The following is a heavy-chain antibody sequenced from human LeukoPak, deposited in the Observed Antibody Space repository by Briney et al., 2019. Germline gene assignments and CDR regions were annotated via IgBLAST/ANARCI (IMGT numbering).Heavy chain of an antibody. CDR2: ISGSADTT. V-gene: IGHV3-23*01. J-gene: IGHJ4*02. CDR1: GYAFSNYP. Sequence: GGSLRLSCVASGYAFSNYPLTWVRQAPGKGLEWVSAISGSADTTDYADSVKGRFTISRDNSKNTLYLQMNNLRAEDTAVYYCAKRDSSGWVPTHYFDYWGQGALVTVSS. CDR3: AKRDSSGWVPTHYFDY. D-gene: IGHD6-19*01.